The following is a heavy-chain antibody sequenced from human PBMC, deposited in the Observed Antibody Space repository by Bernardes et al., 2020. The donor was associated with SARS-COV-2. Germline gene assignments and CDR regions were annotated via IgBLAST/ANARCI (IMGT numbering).Heavy chain of an antibody. D-gene: IGHD3-9*01. CDR2: ISWNSGSI. V-gene: IGHV3-9*01. CDR1: GFTFDDYA. CDR3: AKDMRGYFDWLFHY. J-gene: IGHJ4*02. Sequence: SLSLSCAASGFTFDDYAMHWVRQAPGKGLEWVSGISWNSGSIGYADSVKGRFTISRDNAKNSLYLQMNSLRAEDTALYYCAKDMRGYFDWLFHYWGQGTLVTVSS.